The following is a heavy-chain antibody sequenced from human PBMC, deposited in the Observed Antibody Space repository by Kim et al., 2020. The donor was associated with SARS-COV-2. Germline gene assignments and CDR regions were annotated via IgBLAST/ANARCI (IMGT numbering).Heavy chain of an antibody. CDR3: ARLRYFDWLLPDDYYY. D-gene: IGHD3-9*01. J-gene: IGHJ6*01. CDR1: GGSISSSSYY. V-gene: IGHV4-39*01. CDR2: IYYSGRT. Sequence: SETLSLTCNVSGGSISSSSYYWGWIRQPPGKGLEYIGSIYYSGRTYYNPSLKSRVTISVDTSKNQFSLKLSPVTAADTAVFYCARLRYFDWLLPDDYYY.